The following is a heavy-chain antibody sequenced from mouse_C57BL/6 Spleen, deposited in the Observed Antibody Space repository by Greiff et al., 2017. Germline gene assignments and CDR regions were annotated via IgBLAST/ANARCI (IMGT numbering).Heavy chain of an antibody. V-gene: IGHV1-39*01. D-gene: IGHD4-1*01. CDR3: ARAGEYRYLDD. CDR1: GYSFTDYN. CDR2: INPNYGTT. J-gene: IGHJ1*01. Sequence: VQLQQPGPELVKPGASVKISCKASGYSFTDYNMHWVKQSNGQSLEWIGVINPNYGTTSYNQKFKGKATLTVDQSSSTAYMQLNSLTSEDSAVYYGARAGEYRYLDDWGQGTPVTVSS.